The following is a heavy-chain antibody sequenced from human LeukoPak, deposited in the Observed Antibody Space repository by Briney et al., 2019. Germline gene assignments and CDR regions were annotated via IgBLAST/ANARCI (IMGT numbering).Heavy chain of an antibody. CDR3: ARDASVGGMDV. Sequence: SETLSLTCTVSGGSISSYYGSWLRQPPGKGLEWIGYIYYSGNTNYNPSLKSRVTISVDTSTNQFSLKLSSVTAADTAVYYCARDASVGGMDVWGQGTMVTVSS. CDR1: GGSISSYY. CDR2: IYYSGNT. V-gene: IGHV4-59*01. J-gene: IGHJ6*02.